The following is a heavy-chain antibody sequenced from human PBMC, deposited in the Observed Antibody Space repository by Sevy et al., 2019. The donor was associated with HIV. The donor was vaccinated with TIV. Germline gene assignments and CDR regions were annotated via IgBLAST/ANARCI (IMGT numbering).Heavy chain of an antibody. CDR1: GFSFSSYA. CDR2: ISGSGGST. J-gene: IGHJ4*02. D-gene: IGHD6-19*01. V-gene: IGHV3-23*01. CDR3: AKYIDSSGYYYFDY. Sequence: GGSLRLSCAASGFSFSSYAMSWVRQAPGKGLEWVSGISGSGGSTYYADSVKGRFTISRDNSKNTLYLQMNSLRAEDTALYYCAKYIDSSGYYYFDYWGQGTLVTVSS.